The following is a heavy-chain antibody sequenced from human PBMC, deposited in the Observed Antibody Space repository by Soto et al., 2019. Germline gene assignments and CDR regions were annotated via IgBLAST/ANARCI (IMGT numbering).Heavy chain of an antibody. V-gene: IGHV1-24*01. CDR3: ATLPFGKSVVVVAANRDYYYYYGMDV. D-gene: IGHD2-15*01. J-gene: IGHJ6*02. CDR2: FDPEDGET. Sequence: ASVKVSCKVSGYTLTELSMHWVRQAPGKGLEWMGGFDPEDGETIYAQKFQGRVTMTEDTSTDTAYMELSSLRSEDTAVYYCATLPFGKSVVVVAANRDYYYYYGMDVWGQGTTVTVSS. CDR1: GYTLTELS.